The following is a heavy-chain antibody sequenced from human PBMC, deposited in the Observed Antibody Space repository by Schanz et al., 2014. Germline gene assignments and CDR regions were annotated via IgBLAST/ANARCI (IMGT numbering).Heavy chain of an antibody. CDR1: GFTFSIHY. J-gene: IGHJ4*02. V-gene: IGHV3-21*01. CDR3: AVLGGFGELPLDY. Sequence: EVQLVESGGGLVQPGGSLRLSCAASGFTFSIHYMSWVRQAPGKGLEWFSAISGSGRDTYYAASVKGRFTISRDNAKNSLYLQRNSLRAEDTAVYYCAVLGGFGELPLDYRGQGTLVTVSS. D-gene: IGHD3-10*01. CDR2: ISGSGRDT.